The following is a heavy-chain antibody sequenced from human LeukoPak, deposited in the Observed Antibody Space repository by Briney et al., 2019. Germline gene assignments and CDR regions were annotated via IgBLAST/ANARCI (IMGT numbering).Heavy chain of an antibody. Sequence: PGGSLRLSCAASGFTFSSYWMSWVRQAPGKGLEWVANIKQDGSEKYYVDSVKGRFTISRDNAKNSLYLQMNSLRAEDTAVYYCARAGEEGWELADYWGQGTLVTVSS. D-gene: IGHD1-26*01. CDR2: IKQDGSEK. J-gene: IGHJ4*02. CDR3: ARAGEEGWELADY. V-gene: IGHV3-7*01. CDR1: GFTFSSYW.